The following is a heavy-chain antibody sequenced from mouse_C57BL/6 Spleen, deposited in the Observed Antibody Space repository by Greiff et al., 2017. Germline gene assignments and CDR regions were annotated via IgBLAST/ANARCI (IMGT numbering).Heavy chain of an antibody. CDR3: ASRIYYGNYGAMDY. Sequence: VMLVESGPGLVAPSQSLSITCTVSGFSLTSYGVDWVRQSPGKGLEWLGVIWGVGSTNYNSALKSRLSISKDNSKSQVFLKMNSLQTDDTAMYYCASRIYYGNYGAMDYWGQGTSVTVSS. J-gene: IGHJ4*01. CDR1: GFSLTSYG. V-gene: IGHV2-6*01. D-gene: IGHD2-1*01. CDR2: IWGVGST.